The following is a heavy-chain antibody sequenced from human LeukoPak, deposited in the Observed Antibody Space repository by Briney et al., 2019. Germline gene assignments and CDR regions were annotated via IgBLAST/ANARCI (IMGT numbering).Heavy chain of an antibody. Sequence: SETLSLTCTVSGGSISNYWWSWIRQPPGRGLEWIGYVFDSGGTNYNPSLKSRVTISVDTSKKQFSLKLSSVTAADTAVYYCARGYSSSWNYFDYWGQGTLVTVSS. CDR2: VFDSGGT. CDR1: GGSISNYW. J-gene: IGHJ4*02. V-gene: IGHV4-59*01. D-gene: IGHD6-13*01. CDR3: ARGYSSSWNYFDY.